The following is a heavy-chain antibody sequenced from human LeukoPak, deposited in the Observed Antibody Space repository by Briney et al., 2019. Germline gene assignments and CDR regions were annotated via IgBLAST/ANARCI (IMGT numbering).Heavy chain of an antibody. CDR2: INHSGST. Sequence: KASETLSLTCTISGDSISSSSYYWSWIRQPPGKGLEWIGEINHSGSTNYNPSLKSRVTISVDTSKNQFSLKLSSVTAADTAVYYCARFYYYDSSGYYFDYWGQGTLVTVSS. J-gene: IGHJ4*02. V-gene: IGHV4-39*07. CDR3: ARFYYYDSSGYYFDY. D-gene: IGHD3-22*01. CDR1: GDSISSSSYY.